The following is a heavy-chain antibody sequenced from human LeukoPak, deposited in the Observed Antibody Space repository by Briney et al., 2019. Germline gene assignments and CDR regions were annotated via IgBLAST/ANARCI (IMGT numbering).Heavy chain of an antibody. CDR3: ARHYGDYQLRPYLDY. Sequence: PSETLSLTSTVSGGSISSSSYYWGWIRQPPGKGLEWIGSIYYSGSTYYNPSLKSRVTISVDTSKNQFSLKLSSVTAADTAVYYCARHYGDYQLRPYLDYWGQGTLVTVSS. D-gene: IGHD4-17*01. J-gene: IGHJ4*02. CDR1: GGSISSSSYY. CDR2: IYYSGST. V-gene: IGHV4-39*01.